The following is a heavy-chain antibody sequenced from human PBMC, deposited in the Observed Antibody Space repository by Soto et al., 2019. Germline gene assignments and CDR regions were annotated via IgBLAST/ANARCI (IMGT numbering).Heavy chain of an antibody. CDR2: IYWDDDK. CDR1: GFSLSTSGVG. CDR3: AHRREAMERFDY. V-gene: IGHV2-5*02. Sequence: QITLKESGPTLVKPTQTLTLTCTFSGFSLSTSGVGVGWIRQPPGKALEWLALIYWDDDKRYSPSLKSRLTITKDTSKNLVVLTMTNMDPVDTATYDCAHRREAMERFDYWGQGTLVTVSS. D-gene: IGHD1-26*01. J-gene: IGHJ4*02.